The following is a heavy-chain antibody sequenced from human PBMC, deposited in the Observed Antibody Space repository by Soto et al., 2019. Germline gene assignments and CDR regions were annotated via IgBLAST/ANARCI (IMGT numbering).Heavy chain of an antibody. CDR1: GYTFTGYY. V-gene: IGHV1-2*04. J-gene: IGHJ5*02. CDR2: INPNSGGT. Sequence: QVPLVQSGAEVKKPGASVKVSCKASGYTFTGYYMHWVRQAPGQGLEWMGWINPNSGGTNYAQKFQGWVTMTRDTSISTAYMELSRLRSDDTAVYYCAREGGYCSGGSCYSVVASLWNWFDPWGQGTLVTVSS. CDR3: AREGGYCSGGSCYSVVASLWNWFDP. D-gene: IGHD2-15*01.